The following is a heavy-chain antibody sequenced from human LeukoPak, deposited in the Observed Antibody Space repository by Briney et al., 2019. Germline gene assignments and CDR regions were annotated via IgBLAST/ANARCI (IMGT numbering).Heavy chain of an antibody. V-gene: IGHV3-74*01. CDR2: INSDGSTT. CDR3: ARMIGGGYSAFDI. D-gene: IGHD3-10*01. CDR1: GFTFSTYW. Sequence: GGSLRLSCAASGFTFSTYWMHWVRQAPGKGLVWVSRINSDGSTTSYADSVKGRFTISRDNAKDTLYPQMNSLRAEDTAVYYCARMIGGGYSAFDIWGQGTMVTVSS. J-gene: IGHJ3*02.